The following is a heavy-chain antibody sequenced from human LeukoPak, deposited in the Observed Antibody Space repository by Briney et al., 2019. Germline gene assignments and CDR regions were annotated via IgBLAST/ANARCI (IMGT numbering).Heavy chain of an antibody. CDR1: GFTFSSYS. V-gene: IGHV3-48*02. J-gene: IGHJ5*02. CDR2: ISSSSITI. Sequence: SGGSLRLSCAASGFTFSSYSMNWVRQAPAKGLEWVSHISSSSITIYYADSVKGRFTISRDNAKSSLYLQMNSLRDEDTAVYYCARVIWSSGSFDHWGQGTLVTVSS. D-gene: IGHD3-10*01. CDR3: ARVIWSSGSFDH.